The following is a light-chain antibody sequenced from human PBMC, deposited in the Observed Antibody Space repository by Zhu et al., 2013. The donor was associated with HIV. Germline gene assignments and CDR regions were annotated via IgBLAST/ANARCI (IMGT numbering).Light chain of an antibody. V-gene: IGKV1-5*01. CDR2: DVS. CDR3: QHYYSNPV. J-gene: IGKJ4*01. Sequence: DIQMTQSPSTLSASPVGDRVTITCRASQSINSWLAWYQQKPGKAPNLLIYDVSSLQSGVPSRFSGTRSGTDFTLTISSLQPDDSATYFCQHYYSNPVFGGGTKVEIK. CDR1: QSINSW.